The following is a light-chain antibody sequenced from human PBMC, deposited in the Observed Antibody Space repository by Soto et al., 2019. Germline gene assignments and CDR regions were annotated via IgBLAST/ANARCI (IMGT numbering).Light chain of an antibody. CDR3: QQSRTTPWT. CDR2: AAS. J-gene: IGKJ1*01. CDR1: QNIDIY. Sequence: DIQMTQSPASLSASIGDTVTIACRASQNIDIYLNWYQHKPGTVPKLLIYAASGLQTEVPSRFSGSGSGTDFSLTISSLQPEEFATYYCQQSRTTPWTFGQGTKVDIK. V-gene: IGKV1-39*01.